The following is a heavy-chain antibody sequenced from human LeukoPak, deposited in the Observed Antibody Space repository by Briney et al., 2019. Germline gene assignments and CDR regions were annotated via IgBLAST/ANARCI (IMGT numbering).Heavy chain of an antibody. D-gene: IGHD3-22*01. Sequence: ASVKVSCKASGYSFSSFGITWVRQAPGQGLEWMGWISAYTGNAEYAQKFQGRVTLTTDTSTNTAYMELGSLMSDDTAVYYCARYRLSDSPVNWFDPWGQGTLVTVSS. CDR2: ISAYTGNA. J-gene: IGHJ5*02. CDR1: GYSFSSFG. V-gene: IGHV1-18*01. CDR3: ARYRLSDSPVNWFDP.